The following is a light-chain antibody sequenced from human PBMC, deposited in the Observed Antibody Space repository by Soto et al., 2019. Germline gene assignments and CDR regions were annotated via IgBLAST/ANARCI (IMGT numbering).Light chain of an antibody. Sequence: QSVLTQPASMSGSPGQSITISCTGTSSDIGDYNYVSWYQQHPGKAPKLIIYEVSNRPSGVSNRFSGSKSGNTASLTISGLRAEDEADYYCNSYTSSSTYVFGTGTKLTVL. CDR3: NSYTSSSTYV. CDR2: EVS. CDR1: SSDIGDYNY. V-gene: IGLV2-14*01. J-gene: IGLJ1*01.